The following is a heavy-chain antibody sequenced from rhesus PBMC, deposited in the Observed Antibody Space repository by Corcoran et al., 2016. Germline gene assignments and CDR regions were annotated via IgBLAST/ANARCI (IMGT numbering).Heavy chain of an antibody. V-gene: IGHV4-147*01. D-gene: IGHD2-21*01. Sequence: QVQLQESGPGLVKPSETLSLTCPVSGGSISDRYYWNWIRQPPGKGLEWMGRIYGSGGSTSYNPSLKSRVTISKDTSKNQFSLKLSSVTAADTAVYYCAREVVAMGFDYWGQGVLVTVSS. CDR1: GGSISDRYY. CDR3: AREVVAMGFDY. CDR2: IYGSGGST. J-gene: IGHJ4*01.